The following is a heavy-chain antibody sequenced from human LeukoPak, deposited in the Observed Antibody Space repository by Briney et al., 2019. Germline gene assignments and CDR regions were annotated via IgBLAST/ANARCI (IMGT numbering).Heavy chain of an antibody. Sequence: QAGGSLRLSCAASGFTFSSYAMNWVRQAPGKGLEWVSAISGSGASTYYADSVQGRFTISRDNSKNTLYLQMNSLRAEDTAVYYCAKEFDSDYYYFFGMDVWGQGTTVTVSS. CDR2: ISGSGAST. J-gene: IGHJ6*02. D-gene: IGHD3-22*01. CDR1: GFTFSSYA. V-gene: IGHV3-23*01. CDR3: AKEFDSDYYYFFGMDV.